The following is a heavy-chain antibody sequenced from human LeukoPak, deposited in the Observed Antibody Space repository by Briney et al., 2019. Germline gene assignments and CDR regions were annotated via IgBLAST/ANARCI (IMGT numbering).Heavy chain of an antibody. Sequence: SGTLSLTCAVSGGSISSSNSNCWTWVRQPPGKGLEWIGEIYYSGATNYNPSLKSRVTMLLDKSKNQFSLKLNSVTAADTAVYYCARGRYDYVWGSYRHYYFDYWGQGTLVTVSS. CDR3: ARGRYDYVWGSYRHYYFDY. J-gene: IGHJ4*02. D-gene: IGHD3-16*02. CDR2: IYYSGAT. CDR1: GGSISSSNSNC. V-gene: IGHV4-4*02.